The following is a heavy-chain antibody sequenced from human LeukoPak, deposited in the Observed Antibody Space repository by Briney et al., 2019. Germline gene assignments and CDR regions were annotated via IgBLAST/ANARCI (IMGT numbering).Heavy chain of an antibody. D-gene: IGHD6-19*01. J-gene: IGHJ4*02. CDR1: VGTFSSYA. CDR3: ARRYSSGWYFDY. V-gene: IGHV1-69*13. Sequence: SVKVSCKASVGTFSSYAISCVRQAPGQPREWMGGIIPIFSIANYAQKFQGRVTIPADESTSTAYMQLSRLRSEDTTMYYCARRYSSGWYFDYWGQGTLVTVYS. CDR2: IIPIFSIA.